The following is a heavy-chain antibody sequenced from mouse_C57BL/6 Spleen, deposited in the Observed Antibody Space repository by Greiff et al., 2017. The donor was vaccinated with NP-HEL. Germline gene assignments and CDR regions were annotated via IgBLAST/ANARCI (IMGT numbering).Heavy chain of an antibody. CDR2: INPNNGGT. CDR3: ARVITTVVADWYFDV. D-gene: IGHD1-1*01. V-gene: IGHV1-22*01. Sequence: VQLQQSGPELVKPGASVKMSCKASGYTFTDYNMHWVKQSHGKSLEWIGYINPNNGGTSYNQKFKGKATLTVNKSSSTAYMELRSLTSEDSAVYSCARVITTVVADWYFDVWGTGTTVTVSS. J-gene: IGHJ1*03. CDR1: GYTFTDYN.